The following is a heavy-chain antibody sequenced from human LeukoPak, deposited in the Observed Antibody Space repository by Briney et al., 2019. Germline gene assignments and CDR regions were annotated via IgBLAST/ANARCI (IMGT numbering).Heavy chain of an antibody. Sequence: ASVKVSCKASGYTFTSYYMHWVRQAPGQGLEWMGIINPSGGSTSYAQKFQGRVTMTRDMSTSTVYMELSSLRSEDTAVYYCAREPNVLLGYYYMDVWGKGTTVTVSS. CDR1: GYTFTSYY. CDR3: AREPNVLLGYYYMDV. CDR2: INPSGGST. J-gene: IGHJ6*03. D-gene: IGHD3-10*01. V-gene: IGHV1-46*01.